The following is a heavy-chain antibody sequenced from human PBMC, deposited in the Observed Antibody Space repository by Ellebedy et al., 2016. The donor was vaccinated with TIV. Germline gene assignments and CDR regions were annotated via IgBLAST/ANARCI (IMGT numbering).Heavy chain of an antibody. CDR3: VGWGGDCY. CDR2: IKPDGSEK. CDR1: RFTFSHAW. J-gene: IGHJ4*02. D-gene: IGHD2-21*02. Sequence: GGSLRLXCAASRFTFSHAWMSWVRQAPGKGLEWVAHIKPDGSEKYYVDSVKGRFTISRDNTKNSLFLQMNSLRVEDTAVYYCVGWGGDCYWGQGTLVTVSS. V-gene: IGHV3-7*01.